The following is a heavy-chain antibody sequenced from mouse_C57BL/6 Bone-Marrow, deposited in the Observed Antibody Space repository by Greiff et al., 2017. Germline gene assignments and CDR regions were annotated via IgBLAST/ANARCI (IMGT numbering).Heavy chain of an antibody. Sequence: QVQLQQPGAELVMPGASVKLSCKASGYTFTSYWMHWVKQRPGQGLEWIGKFDPSDSYTNYNQKFKGKSTLTVDKSSSPAYMQLSSLTSEDSTVYYCARGDTTGVWYFDVWGTGTTVTVSS. J-gene: IGHJ1*03. CDR3: ARGDTTGVWYFDV. D-gene: IGHD1-1*01. V-gene: IGHV1-69*01. CDR1: GYTFTSYW. CDR2: FDPSDSYT.